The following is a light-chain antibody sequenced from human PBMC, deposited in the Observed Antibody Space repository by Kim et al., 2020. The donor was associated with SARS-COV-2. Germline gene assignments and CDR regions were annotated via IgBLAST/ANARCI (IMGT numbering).Light chain of an antibody. CDR1: QSVSNS. V-gene: IGKV3-11*01. CDR3: QQRTYLPLSLP. J-gene: IGKJ4*01. CDR2: DAS. Sequence: EIVLSQSPATLPLSPGDRATLSCRASQSVSNSLAWYQQKPGQPPRLLIYDASNRATGIPARFSGSGSATDFTLTISSLEPEDFAIYYCQQRTYLPLSLPFGGGTKVDIK.